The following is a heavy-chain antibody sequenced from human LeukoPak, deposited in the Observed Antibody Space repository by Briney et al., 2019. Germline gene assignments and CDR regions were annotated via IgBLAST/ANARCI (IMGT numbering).Heavy chain of an antibody. D-gene: IGHD3-9*01. CDR2: IRSKAYGGTA. J-gene: IGHJ4*02. CDR3: TREIRYFDWFQADY. Sequence: GGSLRLSCTASGFTFGDHSVSWFRQAPGKGLEWVGFIRSKAYGGTAEYAASVKGRFTISRDDSKSVAYLQMDSLNTKDTAVYYCTREIRYFDWFQADYWGQGTLVTVSS. CDR1: GFTFGDHS. V-gene: IGHV3-49*03.